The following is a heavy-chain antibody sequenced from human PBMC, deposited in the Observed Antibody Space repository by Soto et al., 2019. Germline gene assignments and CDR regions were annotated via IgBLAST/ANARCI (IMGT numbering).Heavy chain of an antibody. V-gene: IGHV4-39*01. D-gene: IGHD6-13*01. CDR2: IYYSGST. J-gene: IGHJ5*02. Sequence: QLQLQESGPGLVKPSETLSLTCTVSGGSISSSSYYWGWIRQPPGKGLEWIGSIYYSGSTYYNPSLKSRVTISVDTSKNQFSLKLSSVTAADTAVYYCARQSAEVAAAGSWGQGTLVTVSS. CDR3: ARQSAEVAAAGS. CDR1: GGSISSSSYY.